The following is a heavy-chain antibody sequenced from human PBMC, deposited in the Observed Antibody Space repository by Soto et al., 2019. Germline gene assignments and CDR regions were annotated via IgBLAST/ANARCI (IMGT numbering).Heavy chain of an antibody. Sequence: EVQLVESGGGLIQPGGSLRLSCAASGFTVSSNYMSWVRQAPGKGLEWVSVIYSGGSTYYADSVKGRFTISRDNSKNTLYLQMNSLRAEDTAVYYCASALYYYDSSGYYSFDYWGQGTLVTVSS. J-gene: IGHJ4*02. CDR3: ASALYYYDSSGYYSFDY. V-gene: IGHV3-53*01. CDR1: GFTVSSNY. D-gene: IGHD3-22*01. CDR2: IYSGGST.